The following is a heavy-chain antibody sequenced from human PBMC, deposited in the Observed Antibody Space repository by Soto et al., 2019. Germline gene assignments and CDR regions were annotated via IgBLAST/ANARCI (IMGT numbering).Heavy chain of an antibody. CDR3: ARNRALDI. J-gene: IGHJ3*02. CDR1: GFTFSSYS. CDR2: ISSSSSTI. V-gene: IGHV3-48*01. Sequence: GGSLRLSCAASGFTFSSYSMNWARQAPGKGLEWVSYISSSSSTIYYADSVKGRFTISRDNAKNSLYLQMNSLRAEDTAVYYCARNRALDIWGQGTMVTVSS.